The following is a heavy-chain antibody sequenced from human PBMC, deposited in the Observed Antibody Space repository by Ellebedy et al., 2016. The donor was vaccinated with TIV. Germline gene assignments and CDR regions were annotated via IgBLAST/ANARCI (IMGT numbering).Heavy chain of an antibody. CDR2: TSANGAE. Sequence: GESLKISXKGSGFTFSDYAVSWVRQAPGKEPEWVSATSANGAEHYPDSMRGRCIVSRDNSKDTMYLQMNSLRADDTAVYYCARERGSIYGPVFDHWGQGTLVTVSS. CDR3: ARERGSIYGPVFDH. V-gene: IGHV3-23*01. CDR1: GFTFSDYA. J-gene: IGHJ4*02. D-gene: IGHD5-18*01.